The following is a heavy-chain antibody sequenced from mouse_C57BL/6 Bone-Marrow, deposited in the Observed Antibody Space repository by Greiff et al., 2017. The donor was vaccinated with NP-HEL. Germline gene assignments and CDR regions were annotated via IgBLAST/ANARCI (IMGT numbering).Heavy chain of an antibody. V-gene: IGHV5-12*01. CDR1: GFTFSDYY. CDR3: RYYGTSHSGYAMDY. D-gene: IGHD1-1*01. J-gene: IGHJ4*01. Sequence: DVKLQESGGGLVQPGGSLKLSCAASGFTFSDYYMYWVRQTPEKRLEWVAYISNGGGSTYYPDTVKGRFTISSDNAKNTLYLQMSRLTSEDTAMYYCRYYGTSHSGYAMDYWGQGTSVTVSS. CDR2: ISNGGGST.